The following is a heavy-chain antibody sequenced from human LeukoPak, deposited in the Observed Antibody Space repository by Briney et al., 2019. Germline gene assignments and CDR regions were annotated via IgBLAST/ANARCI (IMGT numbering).Heavy chain of an antibody. Sequence: PSETLSLTCAVYGGSFSGYYWRWIRQPPGKGLEWIGEINHSGSTNYNPSLKSRVTISVDTSKNQFSLKLSSVTAADTAVYYCARLSSVAVAGTGMVDYWGQGTPVTVSS. CDR3: ARLSSVAVAGTGMVDY. CDR1: GGSFSGYY. J-gene: IGHJ4*02. CDR2: INHSGST. D-gene: IGHD6-19*01. V-gene: IGHV4-34*01.